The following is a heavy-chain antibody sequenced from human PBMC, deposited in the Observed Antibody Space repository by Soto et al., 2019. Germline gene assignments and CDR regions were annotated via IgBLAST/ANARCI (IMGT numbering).Heavy chain of an antibody. D-gene: IGHD3-3*01. CDR2: INHSGST. V-gene: IGHV4-34*01. J-gene: IGHJ3*02. CDR1: GGSFSGYY. CDR3: ARMHPVLRFLEWLFKGAFDI. Sequence: QVQLQQWGAGLLKPSETLSLTCAVYGGSFSGYYWSWIRQPPGKGLEWLGEINHSGSTNYNPSLKSRVTISVDTSKKQFFLKLSSVTGADTAVYYCARMHPVLRFLEWLFKGAFDIWGQGTMVTVSS.